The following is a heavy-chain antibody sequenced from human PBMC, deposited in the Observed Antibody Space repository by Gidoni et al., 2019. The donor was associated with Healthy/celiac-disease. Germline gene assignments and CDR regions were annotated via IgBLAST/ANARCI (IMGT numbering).Heavy chain of an antibody. V-gene: IGHV1-8*01. CDR3: ARGPVLLWFGESSITGFDP. D-gene: IGHD3-10*01. J-gene: IGHJ5*02. CDR2: MNPNIGNT. Sequence: QVQLVQSGAEAKKPGASVKVSCKASGYTFTSYDINWVRQATGQGLEWMGWMNPNIGNTGYAQKFQGRVTMTRNTSISTAYMELSSLRSEDTAVYYCARGPVLLWFGESSITGFDPWGQGTLVTVSS. CDR1: GYTFTSYD.